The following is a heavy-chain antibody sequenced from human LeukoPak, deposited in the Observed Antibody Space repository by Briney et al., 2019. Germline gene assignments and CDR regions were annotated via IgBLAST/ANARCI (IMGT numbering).Heavy chain of an antibody. Sequence: PSETLSLTCTVPGGPISSSNFYWGWIRQPPGKGLQWIGTIYYSGSTYYDPSLKSRVTISVDTSKNQFSLKLSSVTAADTAVYYCARLHQQLIPYWGQGTLVTVSP. J-gene: IGHJ4*02. CDR3: ARLHQQLIPY. V-gene: IGHV4-39*01. D-gene: IGHD6-13*01. CDR1: GGPISSSNFY. CDR2: IYYSGST.